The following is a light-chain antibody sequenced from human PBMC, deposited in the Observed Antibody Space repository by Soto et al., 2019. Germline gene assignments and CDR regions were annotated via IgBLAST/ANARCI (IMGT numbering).Light chain of an antibody. CDR2: GAS. J-gene: IGKJ4*01. CDR3: QQFNSYPLT. V-gene: IGKV1-9*01. CDR1: QGISSY. Sequence: DIQLTQSPSFLSASVGDRVTNTCRASQGISSYLAWYQQRPGKAPKLLIYGASTLQSGVPSRFSGSGSGTEFTLTISSLQPEDFTTYYCQQFNSYPLTFGGGTKVEIK.